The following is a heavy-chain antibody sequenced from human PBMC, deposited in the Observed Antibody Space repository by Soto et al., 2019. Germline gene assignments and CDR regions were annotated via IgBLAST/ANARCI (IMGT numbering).Heavy chain of an antibody. D-gene: IGHD2-8*01. CDR1: GGSISSSSYY. CDR2: IYYSGST. Sequence: QLQLQESGPGLVKPSETLSLTRTVSGGSISSSSYYWGWIRQPPGKGLEWIGSIYYSGSTYYNPSLKSRVTISVETSKNQFSLKLSSVTAADTAVYYCAGGPSMVYAIYNYWGQGTLVTVSS. CDR3: AGGPSMVYAIYNY. V-gene: IGHV4-39*01. J-gene: IGHJ4*02.